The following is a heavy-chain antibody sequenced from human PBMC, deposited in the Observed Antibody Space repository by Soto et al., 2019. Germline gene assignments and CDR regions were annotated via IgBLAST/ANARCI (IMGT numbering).Heavy chain of an antibody. D-gene: IGHD5-12*01. V-gene: IGHV4-34*01. CDR3: ARGGRRYSGSRFDY. CDR2: INHSGST. J-gene: IGHJ4*02. Sequence: QVQLQQWGAGLLKPSETLSLTCAVYGGSFSGYYWSWIRQPPGKGLEWIGEINHSGSTNYNPSLKGRIPXXVXTXXNQCSQKLTSLTAACTAVYYCARGGRRYSGSRFDYWGQGTLVTVSS. CDR1: GGSFSGYY.